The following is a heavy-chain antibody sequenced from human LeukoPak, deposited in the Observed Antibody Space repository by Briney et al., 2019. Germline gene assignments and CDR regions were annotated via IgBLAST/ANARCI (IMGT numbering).Heavy chain of an antibody. Sequence: GGSLRLSCAASGFTFSSFAMSWVRQAPGKGLEWVSGISGGGGSTYYADSVKGRFTISRDNSKNTLYLQMNSLRAEDTAVYYCAKFHSARLAGPKYYFDYWGQGTLVTVSS. J-gene: IGHJ4*02. CDR1: GFTFSSFA. CDR2: ISGGGGST. D-gene: IGHD6-19*01. V-gene: IGHV3-23*01. CDR3: AKFHSARLAGPKYYFDY.